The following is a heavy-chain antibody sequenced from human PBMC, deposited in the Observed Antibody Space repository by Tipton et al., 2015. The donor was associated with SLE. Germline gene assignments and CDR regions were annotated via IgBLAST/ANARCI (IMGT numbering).Heavy chain of an antibody. CDR3: ARFQTWSLDY. CDR1: GFTFSTYW. V-gene: IGHV3-30*03. CDR2: ISYDGSNK. D-gene: IGHD2-8*02. Sequence: SLRLSCVDYGFTFSTYWMTWVRQAPGKGLEWVAVISYDGSNKYYADSVKGRFTISRDNAKNSLYLQMNSLRAEDTAVYYCARFQTWSLDYWGQGTLVTVSS. J-gene: IGHJ4*02.